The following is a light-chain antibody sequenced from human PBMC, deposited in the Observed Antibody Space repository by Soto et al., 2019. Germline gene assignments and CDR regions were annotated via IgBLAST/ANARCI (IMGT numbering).Light chain of an antibody. CDR1: QSISSY. CDR2: AAS. V-gene: IGKV1-39*01. CDR3: QQSYSTPRT. Sequence: HTARTPSRQTHSLLARHPNTYRASQSISSYLNWYQQKPGKAPKLLIYAASSLQSGVPSRFSGSGSGTDFTLTISSLQPEDFATYYCQQSYSTPRTFGQGTKVDI. J-gene: IGKJ1*01.